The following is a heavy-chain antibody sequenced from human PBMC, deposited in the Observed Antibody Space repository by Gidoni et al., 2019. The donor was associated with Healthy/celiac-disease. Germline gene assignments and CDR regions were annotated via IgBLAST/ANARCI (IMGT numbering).Heavy chain of an antibody. V-gene: IGHV4-39*01. CDR3: ARLLPSYSSSPGPTIDY. D-gene: IGHD6-13*01. Sequence: QLQLQASGPGLVKPSETLSLTCTVSGGSFSSRSYYWGWLRQPPGKGLEWIGSIYYSGSTYYNPSLKSRVTISVDTSKNQFSLKLSSVTATDTAVYYCARLLPSYSSSPGPTIDYWGQGTLVTVSS. CDR2: IYYSGST. CDR1: GGSFSSRSYY. J-gene: IGHJ4*02.